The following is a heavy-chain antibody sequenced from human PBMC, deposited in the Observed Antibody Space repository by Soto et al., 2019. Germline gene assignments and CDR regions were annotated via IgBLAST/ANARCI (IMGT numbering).Heavy chain of an antibody. CDR3: ARGGISHWAYFYYMDV. Sequence: SETLSLTCVVSGGSLSDYFWSWIRQPPGMALEWIGEINHLGSFIYNPSLKIRVTISVDTSNNNFSLTLNSVTAADTVTFYCARGGISHWAYFYYMDVWDRGTTVTVSS. V-gene: IGHV4-34*01. J-gene: IGHJ6*03. CDR2: INHLGSF. CDR1: GGSLSDYF. D-gene: IGHD2-21*01.